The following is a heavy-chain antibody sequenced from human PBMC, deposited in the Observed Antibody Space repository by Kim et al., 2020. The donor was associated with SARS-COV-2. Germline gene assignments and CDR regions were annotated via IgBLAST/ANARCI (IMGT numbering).Heavy chain of an antibody. Sequence: ASVKVSCKASGYTFTSYAMHWVRQAPGQRLEWMGWINAGNGNTKYSQKLQGRVTITRDTSASTAYMELSSLRSEDTAVYYCARDDAYGNYYYYYGRDVPGQGTTVTVSS. CDR3: ARDDAYGNYYYYYGRDV. J-gene: IGHJ6*02. D-gene: IGHD4-17*01. V-gene: IGHV1-3*01. CDR1: GYTFTSYA. CDR2: INAGNGNT.